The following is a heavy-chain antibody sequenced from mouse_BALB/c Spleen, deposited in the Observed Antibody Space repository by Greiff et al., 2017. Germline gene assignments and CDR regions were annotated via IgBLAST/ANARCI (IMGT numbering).Heavy chain of an antibody. CDR3: ARYGNLWYFDV. D-gene: IGHD2-1*01. CDR1: GYTFTNYW. V-gene: IGHV1-63*02. J-gene: IGHJ1*01. CDR2: IYPGGGYT. Sequence: QVQLQQSGAELVRPGTSVKISCKASGYTFTNYWLGWVKQRPGHGLEWIGDIYPGGGYTNYNEKFKGKATLTADTSSSTAYMQLSSLTSEDSAVYFCARYGNLWYFDVWGAGTTVTVSS.